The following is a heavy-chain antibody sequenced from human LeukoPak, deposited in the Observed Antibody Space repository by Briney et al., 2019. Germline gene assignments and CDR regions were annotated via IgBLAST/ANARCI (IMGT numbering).Heavy chain of an antibody. CDR3: ANHYYDSSGYLRYYYYYMDV. J-gene: IGHJ6*03. CDR1: GGSISGGGFS. Sequence: PSETLSLTCTVSGGSISGGGFSWSWIRQPPGKGLEWIGYIYYNGRTYDNPSLKSRLSMSVDTSKNQFSLKLSSVTAADTAVYYCANHYYDSSGYLRYYYYYMDVWGKGTTVTVSS. D-gene: IGHD3-22*01. CDR2: IYYNGRT. V-gene: IGHV4-30-4*07.